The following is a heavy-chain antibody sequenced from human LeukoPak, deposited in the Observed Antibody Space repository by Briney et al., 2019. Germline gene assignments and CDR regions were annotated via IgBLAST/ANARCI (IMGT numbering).Heavy chain of an antibody. J-gene: IGHJ4*02. CDR1: GYNFINAY. Sequence: GGSLRLSCTISGYNFINAYINWVRQAPGKGLEWVGRIKSNPDGGTTEYAAPVKGRFTISRDDSKNTVYLQMNSLKSGDTAVYYCTTDRQWCTYNWGQGTLVTVSS. V-gene: IGHV3-15*01. D-gene: IGHD2-8*02. CDR2: IKSNPDGGTT. CDR3: TTDRQWCTYN.